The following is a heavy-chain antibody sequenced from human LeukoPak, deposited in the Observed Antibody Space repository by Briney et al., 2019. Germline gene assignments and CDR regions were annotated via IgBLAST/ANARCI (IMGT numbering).Heavy chain of an antibody. CDR2: IKQDGSEK. CDR1: GFNFDRYT. J-gene: IGHJ4*02. CDR3: ARDKIVGATNFDY. V-gene: IGHV3-7*01. D-gene: IGHD1-26*01. Sequence: GGSLRLSCATSGFNFDRYTIHWVRQAPGKGLEWVANIKQDGSEKYYVDSVKGRFTISRDNAKNSLYLQMNSLRAEDTAVYYCARDKIVGATNFDYWGQGTLVTVS.